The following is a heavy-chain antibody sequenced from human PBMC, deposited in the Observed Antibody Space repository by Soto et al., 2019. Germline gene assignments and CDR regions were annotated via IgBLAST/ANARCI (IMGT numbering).Heavy chain of an antibody. Sequence: ASVKVSCKASGYTFTSYGISWVRQAPGQGLEWMGWINAYNGNTNYAQKLQGRVTMTRDTSISTAYMELSRLRSDDTAVYYCARDRWIAARRPGYYYYYGMDVWGQGTTVTVSS. CDR1: GYTFTSYG. CDR2: INAYNGNT. V-gene: IGHV1-18*01. D-gene: IGHD6-6*01. J-gene: IGHJ6*02. CDR3: ARDRWIAARRPGYYYYYGMDV.